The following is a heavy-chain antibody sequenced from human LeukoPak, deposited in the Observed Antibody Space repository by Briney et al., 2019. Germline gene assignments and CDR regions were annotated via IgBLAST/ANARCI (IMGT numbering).Heavy chain of an antibody. Sequence: ASVNVSCKASVYTFTSYGMHWVRQAPGQRLEWMAWINAGNGNAKYSQKFQGRVTITRDTSASTAYMELSSLRSEDTAVYYCARVPLYDSNDYYYPHWGQGTVVTVSS. CDR2: INAGNGNA. J-gene: IGHJ1*01. CDR3: ARVPLYDSNDYYYPH. D-gene: IGHD3-22*01. CDR1: VYTFTSYG. V-gene: IGHV1-3*01.